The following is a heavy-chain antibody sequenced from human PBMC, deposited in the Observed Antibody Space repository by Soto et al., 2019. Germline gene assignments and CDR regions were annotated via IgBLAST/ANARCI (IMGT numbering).Heavy chain of an antibody. CDR2: IYYSGST. Sequence: PSETLSLTCTVSGGSINSGGYYWSWIRQHPGKGLEWIGYIYYSGSTYYNPSLKSRVTISIDTSKNQFSLKLSSVTAADTAVYYCARIHCANGTCSSLDYWGQGTLVTVSS. CDR3: ARIHCANGTCSSLDY. J-gene: IGHJ4*02. V-gene: IGHV4-31*03. CDR1: GGSINSGGYY. D-gene: IGHD2-8*01.